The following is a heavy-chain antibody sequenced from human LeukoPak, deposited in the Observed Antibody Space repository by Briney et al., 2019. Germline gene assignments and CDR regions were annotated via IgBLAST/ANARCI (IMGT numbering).Heavy chain of an antibody. CDR2: ISSSSSYI. D-gene: IGHD3-3*01. Sequence: GGSLRLSCAASGFTFGSYSMNWVRQAPGKGLEWVSSISSSSSYIYYADSVKGRFTISRDNAKNSLYLQMNSLRAEDTAVYYCARRGERITIFGVVPDDAFDIWGQGTMVTVSS. CDR1: GFTFGSYS. J-gene: IGHJ3*02. V-gene: IGHV3-21*01. CDR3: ARRGERITIFGVVPDDAFDI.